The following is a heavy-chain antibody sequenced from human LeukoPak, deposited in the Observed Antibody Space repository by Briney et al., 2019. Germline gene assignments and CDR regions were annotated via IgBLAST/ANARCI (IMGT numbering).Heavy chain of an antibody. CDR2: IDPSDSYT. CDR3: AKLMGATIGGE. CDR1: GYRFSCYW. D-gene: IGHD3-16*01. J-gene: IGHJ1*01. V-gene: IGHV5-10-1*01. Sequence: ESLRISCKGSGYRFSCYWISWVRQMPGEGVGWMGSIDPSDSYTTYNPSFQGHVTISVDKSINTAYLQWSSLKASDTALYYCAKLMGATIGGEWGQGTLVTVSS.